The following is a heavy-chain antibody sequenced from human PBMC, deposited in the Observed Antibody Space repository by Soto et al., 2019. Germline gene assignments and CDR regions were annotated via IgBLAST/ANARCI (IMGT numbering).Heavy chain of an antibody. V-gene: IGHV4-59*01. CDR2: IYFSGST. D-gene: IGHD1-1*01. J-gene: IGHJ5*02. Sequence: QVQLQESGPGLVKPSQTLSLTCSVSGDSISPFYWSWIRQTPGKGLEWIGNIYFSGSTNYNPSRKSGVTVSVDTSKNQFSLKLGSVTASDTDVYYCARDRERFDPWGPGTLVTVSS. CDR3: ARDRERFDP. CDR1: GDSISPFY.